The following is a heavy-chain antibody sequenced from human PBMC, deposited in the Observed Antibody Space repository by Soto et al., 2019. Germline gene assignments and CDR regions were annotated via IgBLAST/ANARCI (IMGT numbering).Heavy chain of an antibody. CDR3: AGCYCSVGSCYACWHFDL. Sequence: QVQLVQSGAEVRKPGASVKVSCQASGYTFTNYAISWVRQAPGQGLEWMGWISASTRNTDQAQNFQGRVTMTIDTSTNTDSMELRSLRSDDTVVYYWAGCYCSVGSCYACWHFDLWGRGTLVTVSS. CDR2: ISASTRNT. J-gene: IGHJ2*01. V-gene: IGHV1-18*01. CDR1: GYTFTNYA. D-gene: IGHD2-15*01.